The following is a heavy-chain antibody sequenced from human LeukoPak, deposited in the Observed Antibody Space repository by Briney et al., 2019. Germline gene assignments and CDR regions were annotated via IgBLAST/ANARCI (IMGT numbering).Heavy chain of an antibody. CDR2: IRAIGGAYYA. CDR3: ARDPNGGYIGAFDM. D-gene: IGHD5-24*01. V-gene: IGHV3-23*01. CDR1: GFSFSAYA. Sequence: GGSLRLSCTASGFSFSAYAMMWIRQAPGKGPEWVSAIRAIGGAYYADYAESVKGRFTISRDDSKSTLFLQMWSLRVEDTAVYYCARDPNGGYIGAFDMWGPGTKVTVSS. J-gene: IGHJ3*02.